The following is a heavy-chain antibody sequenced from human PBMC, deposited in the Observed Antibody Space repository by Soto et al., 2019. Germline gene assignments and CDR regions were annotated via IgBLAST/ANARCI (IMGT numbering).Heavy chain of an antibody. Sequence: QVQLVQSGAEVKKPGDSVRVSCKASGYTFTSYGIGWVRQATGQGLEWMGWISANNGNTKYAQKVQGRVTMTTDASTSTAYMEIRSLRSDDAAAYYCARDGYFDHWGQGTLVTVSS. CDR2: ISANNGNT. V-gene: IGHV1-18*01. J-gene: IGHJ4*02. CDR3: ARDGYFDH. CDR1: GYTFTSYG.